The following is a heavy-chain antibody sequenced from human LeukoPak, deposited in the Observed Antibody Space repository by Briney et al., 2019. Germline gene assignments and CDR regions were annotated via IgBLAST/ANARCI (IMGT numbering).Heavy chain of an antibody. J-gene: IGHJ4*02. Sequence: SETLSLTCTVSGASFSSGSHYWSWIRQPPGKGLEWIGYIFYSGSTNYNPSLKSRVTMSVDTSKDQFSLKLNSVTAADTAVYYCARDRFALTFDYWGQGILVTVSS. D-gene: IGHD3-16*01. CDR2: IFYSGST. V-gene: IGHV4-61*01. CDR1: GASFSSGSHY. CDR3: ARDRFALTFDY.